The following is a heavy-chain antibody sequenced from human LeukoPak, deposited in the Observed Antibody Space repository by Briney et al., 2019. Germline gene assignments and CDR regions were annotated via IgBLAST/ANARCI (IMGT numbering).Heavy chain of an antibody. J-gene: IGHJ3*02. V-gene: IGHV4-34*01. CDR2: INHSGST. D-gene: IGHD3-10*01. CDR3: ARFNLFPYYSFDI. CDR1: GGSFSGYY. Sequence: SETLSLTCAVYGGSFSGYYWSWIRQPPGKGLEWIGEINHSGSTNYNPSLKSRVTISVDTSKNQFSLQLNSVTAADTSLYYCARFNLFPYYSFDIWGQGTMVTVSS.